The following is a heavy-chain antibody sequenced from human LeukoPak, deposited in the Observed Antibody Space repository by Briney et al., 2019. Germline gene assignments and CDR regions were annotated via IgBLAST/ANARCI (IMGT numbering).Heavy chain of an antibody. CDR3: AKGRGSYPSFDY. V-gene: IGHV3-9*01. D-gene: IGHD1-26*01. J-gene: IGHJ4*02. Sequence: GGSLRLSCAASGFTFDAYAMHWVRRAPGKGLEWVSGISWNSGSIGYADSVKGRFTISRDNAKNSLYLQMNSLRAEDTALYYCAKGRGSYPSFDYWGQGTLVTVSS. CDR1: GFTFDAYA. CDR2: ISWNSGSI.